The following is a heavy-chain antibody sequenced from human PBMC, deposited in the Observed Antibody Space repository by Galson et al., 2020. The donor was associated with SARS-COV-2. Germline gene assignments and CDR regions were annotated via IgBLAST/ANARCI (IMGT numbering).Heavy chain of an antibody. J-gene: IGHJ3*02. Sequence: SETLSLTCTVSGGSISSYYWSWIRQPPGKGLEWIGYIYYSGSTNYNPSLKSRVTISVDTSKNQFSLKLSSVTAADTAVYYCARDSRVRGYHPPLDAFDIWGQGTMVTVSS. V-gene: IGHV4-59*01. D-gene: IGHD3-3*01. CDR3: ARDSRVRGYHPPLDAFDI. CDR2: IYYSGST. CDR1: GGSISSYY.